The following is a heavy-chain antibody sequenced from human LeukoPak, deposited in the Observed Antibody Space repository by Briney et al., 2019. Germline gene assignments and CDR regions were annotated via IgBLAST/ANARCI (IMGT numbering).Heavy chain of an antibody. CDR3: ARGRHTVTTSAAFDI. CDR2: INPNSGGT. J-gene: IGHJ3*02. V-gene: IGHV1-2*02. CDR1: GYTFTGYY. Sequence: ASVKVSCKASGYTFTGYYMHWVRQAPGQGLEWMGWINPNSGGTNYAQKFQGRVTMTRDTSISTAYMELSRLRSDDTAVYYCARGRHTVTTSAAFDIWGQGTMVTVSS. D-gene: IGHD4-17*01.